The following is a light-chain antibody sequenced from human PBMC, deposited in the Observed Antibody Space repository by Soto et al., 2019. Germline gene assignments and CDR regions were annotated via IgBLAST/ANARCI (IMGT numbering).Light chain of an antibody. CDR3: QQYNNWPPAT. Sequence: EIVMTQSPATLSVSPGERATLSCRASQNVNSNLAWYQQKPGQAPRLLIYGASTRATGIPARFSGSGSGTDFTLTIDSLQPGDFALYYCQQYNNWPPATFGGGTKVEIK. V-gene: IGKV3-15*01. CDR1: QNVNSN. CDR2: GAS. J-gene: IGKJ4*01.